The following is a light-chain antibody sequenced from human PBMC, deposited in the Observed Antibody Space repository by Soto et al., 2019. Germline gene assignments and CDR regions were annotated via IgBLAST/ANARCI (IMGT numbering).Light chain of an antibody. Sequence: QSVLAQPASVSGSPGQSIAISCAGTSNDVGSYNLVSWYQHHPGKAPKLVIYGGSKRPSGVSDRFSGSKSGNTASLTISGLQAEDEADYYCSSYTSSSTLALYVFGTGTKVTVL. CDR2: GGS. J-gene: IGLJ1*01. CDR1: SNDVGSYNL. CDR3: SSYTSSSTLALYV. V-gene: IGLV2-14*02.